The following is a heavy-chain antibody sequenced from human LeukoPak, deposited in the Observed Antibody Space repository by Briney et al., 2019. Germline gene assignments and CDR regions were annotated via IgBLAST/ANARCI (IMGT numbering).Heavy chain of an antibody. D-gene: IGHD5-12*01. CDR3: ARGSLMGGYDWAEARHYYYYMDV. V-gene: IGHV6-1*01. CDR1: GDSVSSNSAA. J-gene: IGHJ6*03. Sequence: SQTLSLTCAISGDSVSSNSAAWNWIRQSPSRGLEWLGRTYYRSKWYNDYAVSVKSRITINPDTSKNQFSLQLNSVTPEDTAVYYCARGSLMGGYDWAEARHYYYYMDVWGKGTTVTVSS. CDR2: TYYRSKWYN.